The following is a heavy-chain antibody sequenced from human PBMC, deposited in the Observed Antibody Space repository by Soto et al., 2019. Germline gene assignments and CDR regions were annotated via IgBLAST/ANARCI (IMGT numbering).Heavy chain of an antibody. CDR3: ARDFSGSLVS. V-gene: IGHV3-21*01. CDR1: GFNFDDYA. J-gene: IGHJ5*02. CDR2: ISSSSSYI. Sequence: GSLRLSCAASGFNFDDYAMHWVRQAPGKGLEWVSCISSSSSYIDYADSVKGRFTISRDNAKNSLYLQMNSLRAEDTAVYYCARDFSGSLVSWGQGTLVTVSS. D-gene: IGHD3-9*01.